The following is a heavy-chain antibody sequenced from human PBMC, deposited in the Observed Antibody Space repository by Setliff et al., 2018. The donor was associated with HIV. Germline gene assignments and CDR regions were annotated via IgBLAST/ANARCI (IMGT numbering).Heavy chain of an antibody. Sequence: SETLSLTCTVSGGSISSYFWSWIRQPPGKGLEWIGYMSYSGSTYYNPSLKSRIIMSVDTSKNQFSLKLSSVTAADTALYYCARSDSYCAGDCYGVVGVDAFDIWGQGTMVTVSS. CDR3: ARSDSYCAGDCYGVVGVDAFDI. CDR1: GGSISSYF. V-gene: IGHV4-59*01. D-gene: IGHD2-21*02. CDR2: MSYSGST. J-gene: IGHJ3*02.